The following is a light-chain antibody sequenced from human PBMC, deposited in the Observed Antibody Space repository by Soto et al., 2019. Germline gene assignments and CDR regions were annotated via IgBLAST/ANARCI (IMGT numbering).Light chain of an antibody. V-gene: IGLV1-40*01. CDR3: QSYDSSLSAYV. J-gene: IGLJ1*01. CDR2: GNS. Sequence: QLVLTQPPSVSGAPGQRVTISCTGSSSNIGAGYDVHWYQQLPGTAPKLLIYGNSNRPSGVPDRFSGSKSGTSASLAITGLQAEDEADYYCQSYDSSLSAYVFGTGTKLT. CDR1: SSNIGAGYD.